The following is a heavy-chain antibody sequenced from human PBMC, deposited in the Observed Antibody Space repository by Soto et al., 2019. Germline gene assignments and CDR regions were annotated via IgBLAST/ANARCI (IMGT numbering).Heavy chain of an antibody. Sequence: GSLRLSCAASGFTFSSYGMHWVRQAPGKGLEWVAVISYDGSNKYYADSVKGRFTISRDNSKNTLYLQMNSLRAEDTAVYYCAKDVVVGATTGLGDYYYYYGMDVWGQGTTVTVSS. D-gene: IGHD1-26*01. CDR3: AKDVVVGATTGLGDYYYYYGMDV. CDR1: GFTFSSYG. CDR2: ISYDGSNK. J-gene: IGHJ6*02. V-gene: IGHV3-30*18.